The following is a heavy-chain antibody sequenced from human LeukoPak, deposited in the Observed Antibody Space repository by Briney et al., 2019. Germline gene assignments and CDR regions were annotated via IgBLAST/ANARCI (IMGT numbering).Heavy chain of an antibody. CDR2: ITSDGSTT. V-gene: IGHV3-74*01. D-gene: IGHD1-26*01. CDR1: GFTFSMYW. J-gene: IGHJ6*02. CDR3: ARDHDSGSGMDV. Sequence: GGSLRLSCTASGFTFSMYWMHWVRQAPGKGPVWVSRITSDGSTTIYADSVKGRFTISRDNAKNTLYLQMNSLRAEDTAVYYCARDHDSGSGMDVWGQGTTVTVSS.